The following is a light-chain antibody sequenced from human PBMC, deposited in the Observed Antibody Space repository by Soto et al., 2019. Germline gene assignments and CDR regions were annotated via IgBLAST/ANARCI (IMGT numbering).Light chain of an antibody. V-gene: IGLV1-47*01. CDR2: RND. CDR1: SSNIGNNY. J-gene: IGLJ2*01. Sequence: QSVLTQPPSASGTPGQRVTISCSGSSSNIGNNYVHWYQQLPGTAPKLLIYRNDQRPSGVPDRFSGSKSGTSASLAISGLRSEDDTDYYCTTWDDSLSAVVFGGGTKVTVL. CDR3: TTWDDSLSAVV.